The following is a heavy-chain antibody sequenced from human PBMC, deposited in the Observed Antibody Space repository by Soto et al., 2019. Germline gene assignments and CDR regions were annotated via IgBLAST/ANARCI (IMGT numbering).Heavy chain of an antibody. CDR2: IWYDGSNK. Sequence: GGSLRLSCAASGFTFSSYGMHWVRQAPGKGLEWVAVIWYDGSNKYYADSVKGRFTISRDNSKNTLYLQMNSLRAEDTAVYYCARGRSSSGWDYYFDYWGQGTLVTVSS. CDR1: GFTFSSYG. J-gene: IGHJ4*02. D-gene: IGHD6-19*01. V-gene: IGHV3-33*01. CDR3: ARGRSSSGWDYYFDY.